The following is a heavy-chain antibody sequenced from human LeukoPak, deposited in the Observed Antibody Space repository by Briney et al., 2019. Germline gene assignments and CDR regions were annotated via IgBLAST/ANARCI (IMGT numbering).Heavy chain of an antibody. J-gene: IGHJ4*02. D-gene: IGHD4-17*01. V-gene: IGHV3-23*01. CDR3: ARDAYAVADY. CDR1: GFTFSNYA. Sequence: GGSQRLSCAASGFTFSNYAMHWVRQAPGKGLEWVSHITGGGDGTYYADSVKGRFTISRDNSKNTLYLQMNSLRAEDTAVYYCARDAYAVADYWGQGTLVTVSS. CDR2: ITGGGDGT.